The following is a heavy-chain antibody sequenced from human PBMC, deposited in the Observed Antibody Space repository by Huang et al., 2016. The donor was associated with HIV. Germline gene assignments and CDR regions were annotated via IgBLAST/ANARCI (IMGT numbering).Heavy chain of an antibody. V-gene: IGHV3-53*01. CDR1: GFSVNTNY. D-gene: IGHD6-19*01. CDR2: IYAGGST. J-gene: IGHJ4*02. Sequence: EVQLVESGGGLIQPGGSLRLSCAASGFSVNTNYVTWVRQAPGKGLEWVSVIYAGGSTYYAASGKGRFTISRDNSKNTVFLQMSSLRAEDTAVYYCARVQQSSGWYGGDLDYWGQGTLVTISS. CDR3: ARVQQSSGWYGGDLDY.